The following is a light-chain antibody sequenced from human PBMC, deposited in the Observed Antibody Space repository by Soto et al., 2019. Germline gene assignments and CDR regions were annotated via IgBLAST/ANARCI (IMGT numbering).Light chain of an antibody. V-gene: IGKV1-39*01. CDR2: AAS. J-gene: IGKJ5*01. CDR3: QQSYSPPPVT. CDR1: QSISRF. Sequence: DIQMTQSPSSLCASVGDRVTITCRASQSISRFLNWYQQKPGKAPKLLIYAASSLQSGVPSRFSGSGSGTDFTLTISSLQPEDFATYYCQQSYSPPPVTFGQGTRLEIK.